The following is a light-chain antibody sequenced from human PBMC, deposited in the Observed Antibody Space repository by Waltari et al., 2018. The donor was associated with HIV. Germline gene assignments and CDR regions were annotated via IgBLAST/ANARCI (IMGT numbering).Light chain of an antibody. CDR3: QQYGRSPYT. V-gene: IGKV3-20*01. CDR2: GAS. J-gene: IGKJ2*01. CDR1: QSVSSSY. Sequence: EIVLTQSPGTLSLSPGGRATLSGMASQSVSSSYLAWYQQNPGQAPRLLIYGASSRATGIPDRFSGSGSGTDFTLTISRLEPEDFAVYYCQQYGRSPYTFGQGTKLEIK.